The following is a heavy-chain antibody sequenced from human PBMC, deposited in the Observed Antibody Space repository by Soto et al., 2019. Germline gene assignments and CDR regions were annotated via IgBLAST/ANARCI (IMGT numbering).Heavy chain of an antibody. CDR2: ISWDSGRL. V-gene: IGHV3-9*01. CDR3: AKARVWGGDGYTSYYYNAMDV. Sequence: EMQLVESGGGLVQPGRSLRLSCAASGFTFDDYAMYWVRQGPGKGLEWVSGISWDSGRLGYADSVKGRFTISRDNAKNSLYMQMNSLRPEDTALYYFAKARVWGGDGYTSYYYNAMDVWGQGTTVTVSS. CDR1: GFTFDDYA. D-gene: IGHD2-2*02. J-gene: IGHJ6*02.